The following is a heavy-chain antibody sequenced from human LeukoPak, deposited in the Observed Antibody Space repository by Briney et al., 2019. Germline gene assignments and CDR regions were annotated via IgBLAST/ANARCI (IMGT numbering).Heavy chain of an antibody. Sequence: GWSLRLSCAASGFTFSSYAMHWVRQAPGKGLEWVAVISYDGSNKYYADSVKGRFTISRDNSKNTLYLQMNSLRAEDTAVYYCARDRSPIVVVPAAIWIGWFDPWGQGTLVTVSS. CDR2: ISYDGSNK. CDR1: GFTFSSYA. D-gene: IGHD2-2*01. J-gene: IGHJ5*02. V-gene: IGHV3-30*04. CDR3: ARDRSPIVVVPAAIWIGWFDP.